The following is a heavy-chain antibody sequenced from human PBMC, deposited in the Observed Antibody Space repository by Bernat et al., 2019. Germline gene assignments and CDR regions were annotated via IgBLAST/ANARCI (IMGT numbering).Heavy chain of an antibody. Sequence: QVQLVQSGAEVKKPGASVKVSCKASGYTFTSYAMHWVRQAPGQRLEWMGWINAGNGNTKYSQKFQGRVTITRDTSASTAYMELSSLRSEGTAVYYCARYHPAAGRAFDYWGQGTLVTVSS. J-gene: IGHJ4*02. CDR1: GYTFTSYA. CDR3: ARYHPAAGRAFDY. V-gene: IGHV1-3*01. D-gene: IGHD6-13*01. CDR2: INAGNGNT.